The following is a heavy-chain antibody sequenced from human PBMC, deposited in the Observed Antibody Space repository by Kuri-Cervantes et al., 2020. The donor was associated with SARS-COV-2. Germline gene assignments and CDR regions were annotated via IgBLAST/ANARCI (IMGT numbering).Heavy chain of an antibody. J-gene: IGHJ4*02. V-gene: IGHV1-2*02. CDR3: ARSHSLYGGNSSPWDY. Sequence: VKVSCKASGYTFTGYYMHWVRQAPGQGLEWMGWINPNSGGTNYAQKFQGRVTMTTDTSTNTAYMELRSLRSFDTSVYYCARSHSLYGGNSSPWDYWGQGTLVTVSS. CDR1: GYTFTGYY. D-gene: IGHD4-23*01. CDR2: INPNSGGT.